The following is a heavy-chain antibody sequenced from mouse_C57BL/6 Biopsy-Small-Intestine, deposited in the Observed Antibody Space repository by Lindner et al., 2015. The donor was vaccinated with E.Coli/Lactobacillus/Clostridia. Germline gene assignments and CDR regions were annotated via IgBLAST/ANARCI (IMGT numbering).Heavy chain of an antibody. Sequence: IEKFKGKATLTSDKSSSTAYMEFSSLTSEDSAVYYRARRGLPLFDYWGQGTTLTVSS. V-gene: IGHV1-14*01. D-gene: IGHD2-2*01. J-gene: IGHJ2*01. CDR3: ARRGLPLFDY.